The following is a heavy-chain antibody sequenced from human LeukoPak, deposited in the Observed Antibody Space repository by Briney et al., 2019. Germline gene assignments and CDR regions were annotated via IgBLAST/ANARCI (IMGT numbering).Heavy chain of an antibody. J-gene: IGHJ3*02. Sequence: SETLSLTCTVSGGSISSSSYYWGWIRQPPGKGLEWIGSIYYSGSTYYNPSLKSRVTISVDTSKNQFSVKLSSVTAADTAVYYCARHTYYYDSSGYLYPRAFDIWGQGTMVTVSS. CDR2: IYYSGST. D-gene: IGHD3-22*01. CDR1: GGSISSSSYY. V-gene: IGHV4-39*01. CDR3: ARHTYYYDSSGYLYPRAFDI.